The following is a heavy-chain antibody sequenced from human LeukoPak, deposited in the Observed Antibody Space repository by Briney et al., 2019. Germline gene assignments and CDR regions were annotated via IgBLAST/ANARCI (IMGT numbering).Heavy chain of an antibody. V-gene: IGHV1-18*01. CDR3: ARDKRMTTVTTGDY. D-gene: IGHD4-17*01. Sequence: GASVKVSCKASGYSFTSYGITWVRQAPGQGLEWMGWISAYNGNTNYAQKLQGRVTMTTDTSTSTAYMELRSLRSDDTAVYYCARDKRMTTVTTGDYWGQGTLVTVSS. J-gene: IGHJ4*02. CDR1: GYSFTSYG. CDR2: ISAYNGNT.